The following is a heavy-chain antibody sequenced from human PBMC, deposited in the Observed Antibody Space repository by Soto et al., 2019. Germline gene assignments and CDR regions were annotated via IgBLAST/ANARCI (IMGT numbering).Heavy chain of an antibody. J-gene: IGHJ4*02. D-gene: IGHD6-13*01. V-gene: IGHV3-33*01. Sequence: PGESLSLSCAASGVPFSSYGMHWVRQAPGQGMEWVAVIWYDGSNKYYADSVKGRFTISRDNSKNTLYLQMNSLRAEDTAVYYCAFDSASWYGYFLDYRGQGTLVTVSS. CDR1: GVPFSSYG. CDR3: AFDSASWYGYFLDY. CDR2: IWYDGSNK.